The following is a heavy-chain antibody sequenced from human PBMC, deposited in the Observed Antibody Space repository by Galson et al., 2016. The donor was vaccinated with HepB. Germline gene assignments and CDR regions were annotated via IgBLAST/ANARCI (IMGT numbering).Heavy chain of an antibody. J-gene: IGHJ4*02. D-gene: IGHD1-14*01. Sequence: SVKVSCKASGYTFNTYNMHWVRQAPGQGLEWMGIITPSGGNTIYAQKFQDRITMTRDTSTSTVYMELISLRSEDTAVYYRARELDHSFYFDYWGQGTLLTVSS. CDR1: GYTFNTYN. CDR2: ITPSGGNT. V-gene: IGHV1-46*02. CDR3: ARELDHSFYFDY.